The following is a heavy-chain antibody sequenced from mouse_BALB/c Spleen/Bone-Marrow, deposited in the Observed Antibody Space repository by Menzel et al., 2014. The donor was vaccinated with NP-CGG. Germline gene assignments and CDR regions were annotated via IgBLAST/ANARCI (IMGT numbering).Heavy chain of an antibody. D-gene: IGHD2-1*01. V-gene: IGHV14-3*02. CDR1: GFNIKDTY. CDR2: IDLANGNT. CDR3: ARNGNYGAWFAY. J-gene: IGHJ3*01. Sequence: EVQLQQSGAELVKPGASVKLSCTASGFNIKDTYMHWVKQRPEQGLEWIGRIDLANGNTKYDPKFQGKATITADTSSNTAYLQLSSLTSEDTAVYYCARNGNYGAWFAYWGQGTLVTVSA.